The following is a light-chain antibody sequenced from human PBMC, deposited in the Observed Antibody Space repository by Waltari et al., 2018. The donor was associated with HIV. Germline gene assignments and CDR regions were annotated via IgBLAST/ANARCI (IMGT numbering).Light chain of an antibody. CDR1: SSNIGAYG. J-gene: IGLJ2*01. CDR3: QSYDGTLSGVV. V-gene: IGLV1-40*01. CDR2: RYN. Sequence: QSVLTQPPSVSGAPGQRVTISCTGSSSNIGAYGVHRYQQLPRSAHNLLIYRYNNRPSGVPNRFSASKSGTSASLAITGLQPEDEAHYYCQSYDGTLSGVVFGGGTKLTVL.